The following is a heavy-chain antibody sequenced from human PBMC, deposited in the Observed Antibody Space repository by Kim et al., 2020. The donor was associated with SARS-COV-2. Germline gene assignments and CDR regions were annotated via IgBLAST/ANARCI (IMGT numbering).Heavy chain of an antibody. V-gene: IGHV4-59*01. J-gene: IGHJ6*02. CDR1: GGSISSYY. CDR2: IYYSGST. Sequence: SETLSLTCTVSGGSISSYYWSWIRQPPGKGLEWIGYIYYSGSTNYNPSLKSRVTISVDTSKNQFSLKVNSVIAADTAVYYCARADYGYYGMDVWGQGTTVTVSS. D-gene: IGHD4-17*01. CDR3: ARADYGYYGMDV.